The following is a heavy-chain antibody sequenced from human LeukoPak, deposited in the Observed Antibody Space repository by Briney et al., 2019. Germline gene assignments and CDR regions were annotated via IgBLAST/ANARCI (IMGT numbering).Heavy chain of an antibody. CDR3: ARGSIAGAAAIDY. J-gene: IGHJ4*02. V-gene: IGHV4-39*07. Sequence: PSETLSLTCTVSGGSISSSSYYWGWIRQPPGKGLEWIGSIYYSGSTYYNPSLKSRVTISVDTSKNQFSLKLSSVTAADTAVYYCARGSIAGAAAIDYWGQGALVTVSS. D-gene: IGHD6-13*01. CDR1: GGSISSSSYY. CDR2: IYYSGST.